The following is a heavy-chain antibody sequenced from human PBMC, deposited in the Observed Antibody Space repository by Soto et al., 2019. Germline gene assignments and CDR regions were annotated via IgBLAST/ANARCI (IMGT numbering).Heavy chain of an antibody. CDR1: GGSISSYY. CDR2: IYYSGST. CDR3: ARDWYYYCSGSYYYYYYGMDV. Sequence: SETLSLTCTASGGSISSYYWSWIRQPPGKGLEWIGYIYYSGSTNYNPSLKSRVTISVDTSKNQFSLKLSSVTAADTAVYYCARDWYYYCSGSYYYYYYGMDVWGQGTTLTVSS. J-gene: IGHJ6*02. V-gene: IGHV4-59*01. D-gene: IGHD3-10*01.